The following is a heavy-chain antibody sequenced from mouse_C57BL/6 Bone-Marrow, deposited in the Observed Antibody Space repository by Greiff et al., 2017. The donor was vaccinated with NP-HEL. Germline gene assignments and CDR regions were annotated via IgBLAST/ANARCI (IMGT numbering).Heavy chain of an antibody. V-gene: IGHV1-19*01. CDR2: INPYNGGT. D-gene: IGHD2-4*01. CDR1: GYTFTDYY. Sequence: EVQLQQSGPVLVKPGASVKMSCKASGYTFTDYYMNWVQQSHGKSLEWIGVINPYNGGTSYNQKFKGKATLTVDKSSSTAYMELNSLTSEDSAVYYCALLYDYDGYWYFDVWGTGTTVTVSS. J-gene: IGHJ1*03. CDR3: ALLYDYDGYWYFDV.